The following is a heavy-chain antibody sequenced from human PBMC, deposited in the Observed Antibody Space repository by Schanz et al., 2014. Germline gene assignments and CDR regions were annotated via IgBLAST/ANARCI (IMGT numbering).Heavy chain of an antibody. CDR1: GGSISSYY. D-gene: IGHD4-17*01. J-gene: IGHJ4*02. V-gene: IGHV4-59*08. CDR2: IYYRGNT. CDR3: ARRIWDGDYYYFDY. Sequence: QVQLQESGPGLVKPSETLSLTCTVSGGSISSYYWSWIRQPPGKGLEWIGFIYYRGNTNYNPSLPSGGPITVDTSKTHSSRKLTSVTAADTAVYYCARRIWDGDYYYFDYWGQGTLVTVSS.